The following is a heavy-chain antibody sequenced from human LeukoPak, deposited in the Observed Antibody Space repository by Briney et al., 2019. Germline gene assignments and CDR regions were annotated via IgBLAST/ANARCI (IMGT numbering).Heavy chain of an antibody. CDR3: ARRQQQLGLDC. CDR1: GYTFTGYY. J-gene: IGHJ4*02. Sequence: ASVKVSCKASGYTFTGYYMHWVRQAPGQGLEWMGWISAYNGNTNYAQKLQGRVTMTTDTSTSTAYMELRSLRSDDTAVYYCARRQQQLGLDCWGQGTLVTVSS. D-gene: IGHD6-13*01. CDR2: ISAYNGNT. V-gene: IGHV1-18*04.